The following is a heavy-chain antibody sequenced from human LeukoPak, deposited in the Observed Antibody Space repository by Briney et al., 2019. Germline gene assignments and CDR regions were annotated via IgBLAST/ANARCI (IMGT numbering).Heavy chain of an antibody. CDR2: ISAYNGNT. V-gene: IGHV1-18*01. D-gene: IGHD1-26*01. Sequence: GASVKVSCKASGYTFTSYGISWVRQAPGQGLEWMGWISAYNGNTNYAQKLQGRVTMTTDTSTSTAYMELRSLSSDDTAVYYCARIVGGSYHYYFDYWGQGTLVTVSS. J-gene: IGHJ4*02. CDR1: GYTFTSYG. CDR3: ARIVGGSYHYYFDY.